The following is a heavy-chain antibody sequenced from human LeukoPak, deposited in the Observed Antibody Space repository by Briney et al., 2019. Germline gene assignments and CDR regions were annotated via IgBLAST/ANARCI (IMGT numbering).Heavy chain of an antibody. Sequence: PGGSLRLSCAASGFTFSSYAMSWVRQAPGKGLEWVSAISGSGGSTYYADSVKGRFTISRDNSKNTLYLQMNSLRVEDTAVYYCAKDQMTTVTTTRFDYWGQGTLVTVSS. CDR3: AKDQMTTVTTTRFDY. CDR1: GFTFSSYA. CDR2: ISGSGGST. J-gene: IGHJ4*02. V-gene: IGHV3-23*01. D-gene: IGHD4-4*01.